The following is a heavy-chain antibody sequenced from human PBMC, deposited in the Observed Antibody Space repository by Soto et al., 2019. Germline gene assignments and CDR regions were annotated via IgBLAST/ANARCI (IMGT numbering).Heavy chain of an antibody. CDR3: GRGPGIATLLG. J-gene: IGHJ4*02. CDR1: GYTFTSYA. D-gene: IGHD6-13*01. V-gene: IGHV1-3*04. CDR2: INTGNGNT. Sequence: QVQLVQSGAEDKKPGASVKVSCKASGYTFTSYAMHWVRQAPGQRLEWMGWINTGNGNTKYSQKLQGRVTITRDTSASTAYLELNSLRSEDTAVYYCGRGPGIATLLGGGQGTLVTVSS.